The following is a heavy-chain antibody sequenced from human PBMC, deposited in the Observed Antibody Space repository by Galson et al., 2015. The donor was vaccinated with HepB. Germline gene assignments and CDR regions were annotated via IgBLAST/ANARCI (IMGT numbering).Heavy chain of an antibody. V-gene: IGHV3-15*01. CDR1: GFIFSDAW. D-gene: IGHD3-22*01. CDR3: TTVPCHYDSSYYYQGFDY. CDR2: IKSRTDGGTI. J-gene: IGHJ4*02. Sequence: CLRLSCAASGFIFSDAWMTWVRQAPGKGLEWVGRIKSRTDGGTIDYAASVKGTFAISRDDSKNTLYLQMNSLKTEDTAVYYCTTVPCHYDSSYYYQGFDYWGQGTLVTVSS.